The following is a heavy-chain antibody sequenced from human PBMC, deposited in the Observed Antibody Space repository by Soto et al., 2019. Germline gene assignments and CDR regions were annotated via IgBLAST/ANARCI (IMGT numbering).Heavy chain of an antibody. CDR2: TYYRSKWYN. V-gene: IGHV6-1*01. Sequence: PSQTLSLTCAISGDSVSSNSAAWNWIRQSPSRGLEWLGRTYYRSKWYNDYAVSVKSRITINPDTSKNQFSLQLNSVTPEDTAVYYCARTKTDYDFWRPPRGRGMDVWGQGTTVTVSS. D-gene: IGHD3-3*01. J-gene: IGHJ6*02. CDR3: ARTKTDYDFWRPPRGRGMDV. CDR1: GDSVSSNSAA.